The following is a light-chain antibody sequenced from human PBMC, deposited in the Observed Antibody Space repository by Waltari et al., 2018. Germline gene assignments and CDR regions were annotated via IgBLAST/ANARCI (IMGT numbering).Light chain of an antibody. Sequence: QSALTQPASVSGSPGQSITISCTGTSSDVGGYNYVSWYQHHPGKAPKLMFYDVSNRPSGVSNRFSGSKSGNTASLTISGLQAEDEADYYCSSYTSSSTPLVFGGGTKLTVL. V-gene: IGLV2-14*03. CDR1: SSDVGGYNY. CDR3: SSYTSSSTPLV. J-gene: IGLJ2*01. CDR2: DVS.